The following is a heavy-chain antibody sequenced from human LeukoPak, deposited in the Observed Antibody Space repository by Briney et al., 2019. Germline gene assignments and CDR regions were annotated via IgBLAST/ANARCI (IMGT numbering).Heavy chain of an antibody. Sequence: SETLSLTCTVSGGSITSGNYYWSWIRQPAGKGLEWIGRIYTSGRTYYNPSLKSRVTISVDTSKNRFSLKLSSVTAADTAVYYCAGGYYYDSSGYPNWGQGTLVTVSS. CDR3: AGGYYYDSSGYPN. D-gene: IGHD3-22*01. J-gene: IGHJ4*02. V-gene: IGHV4-61*02. CDR2: IYTSGRT. CDR1: GGSITSGNYY.